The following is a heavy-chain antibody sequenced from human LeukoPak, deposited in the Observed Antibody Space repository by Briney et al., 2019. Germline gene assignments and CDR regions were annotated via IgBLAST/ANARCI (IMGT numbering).Heavy chain of an antibody. D-gene: IGHD2-2*01. CDR1: GYTFTGYY. V-gene: IGHV1-2*02. CDR2: INPNSGGT. CDR3: ARDQGYCSSTSCFNYYYGMDV. Sequence: ASVKVSCKASGYTFTGYYMHWVRQAPGQGLEWMGWINPNSGGTNYAQKFQGRVTMTRDTSISTAYMELCRLRSDDTAVYYCARDQGYCSSTSCFNYYYGMDVWGQGTTVTVSS. J-gene: IGHJ6*02.